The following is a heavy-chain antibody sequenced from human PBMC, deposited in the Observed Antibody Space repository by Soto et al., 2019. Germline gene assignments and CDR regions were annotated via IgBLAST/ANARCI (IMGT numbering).Heavy chain of an antibody. D-gene: IGHD6-13*01. V-gene: IGHV3-23*01. J-gene: IGHJ4*02. CDR3: LLLCXRNPREYSSSCHAGGGY. Sequence: GGSLRLSCAASGFTFSSYAMSWVRQAPGKGLEWVSAISGSGGSTYYADSVKGRFTISRDNSKNTLYLQMNSLRAEDTAVYYSLLLCXRNPREYSSSCHAGGGYWGQGTLVTVSS. CDR1: GFTFSSYA. CDR2: ISGSGGST.